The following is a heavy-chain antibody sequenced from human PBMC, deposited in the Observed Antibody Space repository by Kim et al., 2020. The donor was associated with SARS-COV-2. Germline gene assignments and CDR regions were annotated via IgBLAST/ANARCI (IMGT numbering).Heavy chain of an antibody. J-gene: IGHJ3*02. Sequence: NYAQKLQGRVTMTTDTSTSTAYMELRSLRSDDTAVYYCARVVLSDAFDIWGQGTMVTVSS. D-gene: IGHD2-15*01. V-gene: IGHV1-18*01. CDR3: ARVVLSDAFDI.